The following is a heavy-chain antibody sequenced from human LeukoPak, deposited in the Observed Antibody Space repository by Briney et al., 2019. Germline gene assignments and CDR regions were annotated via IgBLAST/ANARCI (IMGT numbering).Heavy chain of an antibody. D-gene: IGHD5-12*01. Sequence: ASVKVSCKASGYTFTSYDINWVRQATGQGLEWMGWMNPNSGNTGYAQKFQGRVTMTRNTSISTAYMELSSLRSEDTAVYYCARDWGYDSGLDYWGQGTLVTVSS. J-gene: IGHJ4*02. CDR3: ARDWGYDSGLDY. V-gene: IGHV1-8*01. CDR1: GYTFTSYD. CDR2: MNPNSGNT.